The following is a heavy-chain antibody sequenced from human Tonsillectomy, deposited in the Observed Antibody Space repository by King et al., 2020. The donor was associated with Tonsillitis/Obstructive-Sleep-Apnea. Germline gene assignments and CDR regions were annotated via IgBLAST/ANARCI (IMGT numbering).Heavy chain of an antibody. CDR3: ERDSRSHYYDTSGYYPFEY. Sequence: QLVQSGAEVKKPGASVKVSCKASGYTFTTYGISWVRQAPGQGLEWMGWISAYNGDTNYAQKLQDRVTMTTDTSTSTAYMEVRSLRSDDTAVYYCERDSRSHYYDTSGYYPFEYWGQGTLVTVSS. CDR2: ISAYNGDT. V-gene: IGHV1-18*01. D-gene: IGHD3-22*01. J-gene: IGHJ4*02. CDR1: GYTFTTYG.